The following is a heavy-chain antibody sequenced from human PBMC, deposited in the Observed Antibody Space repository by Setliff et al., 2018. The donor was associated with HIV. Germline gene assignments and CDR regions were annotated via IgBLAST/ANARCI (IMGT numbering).Heavy chain of an antibody. D-gene: IGHD3-3*01. CDR3: ARGTGTYYDYWRGFRLVAAGIHYMDV. J-gene: IGHJ6*03. CDR1: GYTFTVYY. Sequence: ASVKVSCKASGYTFTVYYMHWVRQAPGQGLEWMGWINPNNGDTNYAQKFQGRVTMTRDTSISTAYMEHSRLTSDDTAVYYCARGTGTYYDYWRGFRLVAAGIHYMDVWAKGTTVTVS. V-gene: IGHV1-2*02. CDR2: INPNNGDT.